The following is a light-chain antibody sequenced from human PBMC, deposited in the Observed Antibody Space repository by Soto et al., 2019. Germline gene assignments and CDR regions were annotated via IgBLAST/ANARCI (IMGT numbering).Light chain of an antibody. V-gene: IGKV3-20*01. CDR2: GAS. J-gene: IGKJ1*01. CDR1: QSVSSSY. CDR3: QQYGSSPVM. Sequence: EIVLTQSPGTLSLSPGERATLSCRASQSVSSSYLAWYQQKPGQAPRLLIYGASSRATGIPDRFRGSGSGTDFTLTISRLQPEDFAVYYCQQYGSSPVMFGQGTKVEIK.